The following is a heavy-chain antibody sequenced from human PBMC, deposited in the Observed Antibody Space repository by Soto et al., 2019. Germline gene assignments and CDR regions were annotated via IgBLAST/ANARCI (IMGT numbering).Heavy chain of an antibody. CDR2: ISSRSSYI. Sequence: EVQLVESGGGLVKPGGSLRLSCAATGFTFSSYPMNWVRQAPGKGLEWVSSISSRSSYIYYADSVKGRYTISRDNAKDSLYLQMNSLRAEDTAVYYCATVITTDAAFDVWGQGTIVTVSS. CDR1: GFTFSSYP. D-gene: IGHD3-3*01. V-gene: IGHV3-21*01. CDR3: ATVITTDAAFDV. J-gene: IGHJ3*01.